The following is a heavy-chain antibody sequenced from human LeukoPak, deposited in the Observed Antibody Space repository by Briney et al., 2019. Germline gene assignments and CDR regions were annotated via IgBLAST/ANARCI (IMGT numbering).Heavy chain of an antibody. J-gene: IGHJ5*02. D-gene: IGHD2-2*01. CDR1: GFTFTTYW. CDR2: INQVGSSK. V-gene: IGHV3-7*01. CDR3: ARGSVVVPAADNWFDP. Sequence: GGSLRLSCAASGFTFTTYWMGWVRQAPGKGPEWVANINQVGSSKYFVDSVKGRFIISRDNAKNSLYLQMNSLRDEDTAVYYCARGSVVVPAADNWFDPWGQGTLVTVSS.